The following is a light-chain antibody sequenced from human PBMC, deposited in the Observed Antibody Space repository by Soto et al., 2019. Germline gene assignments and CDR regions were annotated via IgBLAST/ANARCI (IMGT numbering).Light chain of an antibody. CDR2: EVN. CDR1: SSDVGGYNY. J-gene: IGLJ1*01. Sequence: QSALTQPPSASGSPGQSVAISCTGTSSDVGGYNYVSWYQQHPGKAPKLMIYEVNKRPSGVPDRFSGSESGNTASLTVSGLRAEDGADYYCSSYAGSSTVFGNGSKVTVL. V-gene: IGLV2-8*01. CDR3: SSYAGSSTV.